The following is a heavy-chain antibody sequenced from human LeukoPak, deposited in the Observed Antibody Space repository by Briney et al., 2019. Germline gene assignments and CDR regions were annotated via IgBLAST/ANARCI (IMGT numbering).Heavy chain of an antibody. V-gene: IGHV1-69*04. D-gene: IGHD2-2*01. Sequence: ASVKVSCKASGGTFSSYAISWVRQAPGQGLEWMGRIIPIFGIANYAQKFQGRVTITADKSTSTAYMELSSLRSEDTAVYYCARSEDIAVVPAAGLRAWFDPWGQGTLVTVSS. CDR3: ARSEDIAVVPAAGLRAWFDP. J-gene: IGHJ5*02. CDR2: IIPIFGIA. CDR1: GGTFSSYA.